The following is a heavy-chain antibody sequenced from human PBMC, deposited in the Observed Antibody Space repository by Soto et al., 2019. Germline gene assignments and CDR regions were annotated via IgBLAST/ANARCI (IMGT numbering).Heavy chain of an antibody. CDR3: VKDFRRYNNGLDV. CDR1: GFTYEDFA. CDR2: ISWNSAST. J-gene: IGHJ6*02. Sequence: EVQLVESGGGLVEPGKSLRLSCVVSGFTYEDFAMHWVRQAPGKGLEWVSGISWNSASTGYADSVTGRFTISRDNAKNSLYLQMRNLTCDYAALYYCVKDFRRYNNGLDVWGPGTSVTVSS. V-gene: IGHV3-9*01.